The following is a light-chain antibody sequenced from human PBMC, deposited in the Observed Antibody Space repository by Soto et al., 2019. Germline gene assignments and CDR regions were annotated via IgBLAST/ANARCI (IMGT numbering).Light chain of an antibody. CDR3: PKYSSVPV. V-gene: IGKV1-27*01. CDR1: QDIRNF. Sequence: DIQMTQSPTSLSASVGDRVTITCRASQDIRNFVAWYQQKPGQDPKLLIYAASTLQSGVPSRFSGSGSGTDFTLTINSLQPEDVATYSCPKYSSVPVFGPGTKVEIK. J-gene: IGKJ3*01. CDR2: AAS.